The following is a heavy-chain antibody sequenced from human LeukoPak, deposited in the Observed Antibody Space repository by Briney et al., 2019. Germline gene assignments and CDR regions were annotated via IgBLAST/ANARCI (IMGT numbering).Heavy chain of an antibody. V-gene: IGHV3-48*02. CDR2: ISSRSSSI. D-gene: IGHD3-10*01. CDR1: GFTFSSYS. CDR3: AKPRGYYYYYGMDV. Sequence: PGGSLRLSCAASGFTFSSYSMNWVRQAPGKGLEWVSYISSRSSSIYYADSVKGRFTISRDNAKNSLYLQMDSLRDDDTAVYYCAKPRGYYYYYGMDVWGQGTTVTVSS. J-gene: IGHJ6*02.